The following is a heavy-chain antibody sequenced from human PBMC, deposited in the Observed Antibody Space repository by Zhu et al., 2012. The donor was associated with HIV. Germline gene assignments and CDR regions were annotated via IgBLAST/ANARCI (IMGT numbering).Heavy chain of an antibody. V-gene: IGHV4-59*11. CDR2: VYYTGTT. CDR3: ARLRDTSGYYYPFDY. J-gene: IGHJ4*02. Sequence: QVQLQESGPGLVKPSETLSLTCSVSGGSTSSHYWSWIRQPPGKGLEWIGYVYYTGTTNYNPSLKSRVTISLDMSKNQFSLKLTSVTAADTAVYYCARLRDTSGYYYPFDYWAREPWSPSP. CDR1: GGSTSSHY. D-gene: IGHD3-22*01.